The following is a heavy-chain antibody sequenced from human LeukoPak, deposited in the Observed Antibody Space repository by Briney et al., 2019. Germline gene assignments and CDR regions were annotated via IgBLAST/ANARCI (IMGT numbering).Heavy chain of an antibody. Sequence: PSETLSLTCAVYGGSFSGYYWSWIRQPPGKGLEWIGEISHSGSTNYNPSLKSRVTISVDTSKNQFSLKLSSVTAADTAVYYCARAGPKYNWNYASRAFDIWGQGTMVTVSS. V-gene: IGHV4-34*01. CDR1: GGSFSGYY. CDR3: ARAGPKYNWNYASRAFDI. J-gene: IGHJ3*02. CDR2: ISHSGST. D-gene: IGHD1-7*01.